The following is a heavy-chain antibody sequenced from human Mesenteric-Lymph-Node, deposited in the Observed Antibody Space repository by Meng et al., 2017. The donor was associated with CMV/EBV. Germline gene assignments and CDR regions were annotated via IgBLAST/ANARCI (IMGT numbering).Heavy chain of an antibody. Sequence: GGSLRLSCAASGFTFSSYAMSWVRQAPGKGLEWVSAISGSGGSTYYADSVKGRFTISRDNSKNSLYLQMNSLRTEDTALYYCAKGGFLEWSPPYYYGMDVWGQGTTVTVSS. CDR2: ISGSGGST. V-gene: IGHV3-23*01. CDR1: GFTFSSYA. CDR3: AKGGFLEWSPPYYYGMDV. J-gene: IGHJ6*02. D-gene: IGHD3-3*01.